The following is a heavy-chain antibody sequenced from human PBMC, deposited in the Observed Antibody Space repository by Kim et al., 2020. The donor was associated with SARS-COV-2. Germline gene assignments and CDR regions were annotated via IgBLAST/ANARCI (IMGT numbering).Heavy chain of an antibody. V-gene: IGHV1-69*13. CDR1: GGTFSSYA. CDR2: IIPIFGTA. D-gene: IGHD6-13*01. Sequence: SVKVSCKASGGTFSSYAISWVRQAPGQGLEWMGGIIPIFGTANYAQKFQGRVTITADESTSTAYMELSSLRSEDTAVYYCARGGSSQQLVLRWFDPWGQGTLVTVSS. CDR3: ARGGSSQQLVLRWFDP. J-gene: IGHJ5*02.